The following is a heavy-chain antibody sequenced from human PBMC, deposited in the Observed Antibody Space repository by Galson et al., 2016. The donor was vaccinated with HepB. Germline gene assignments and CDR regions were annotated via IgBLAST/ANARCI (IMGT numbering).Heavy chain of an antibody. CDR1: GDSVSSNKVV. CDR2: TYLRAMWYN. J-gene: IGHJ5*02. CDR3: ARGVTTQAGWNWFDP. V-gene: IGHV6-1*01. Sequence: WAISGDSVSSNKVVWNWIRQSPSRGLEWLGRTYLRAMWYNDYASSVRSRITINPDISKNQFSLQLNSVTPEDTAVYYCARGVTTQAGWNWFDPWGQGTLVTVSS. D-gene: IGHD2-21*02.